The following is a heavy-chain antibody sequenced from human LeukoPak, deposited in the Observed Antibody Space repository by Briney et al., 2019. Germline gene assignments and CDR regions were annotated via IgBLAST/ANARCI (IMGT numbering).Heavy chain of an antibody. CDR1: GFTFSSYW. CDR2: IKRDGSSP. Sequence: GGSLRLSCAASGFTFSSYWMHSIRHAPGKGLVWVSRIKRDGSSPAYADSVKGRFTISRDNAKNTLYLQMNSLRAEDTAVYYCAALDNGRDYWGQGTLVTVSS. V-gene: IGHV3-74*01. J-gene: IGHJ4*02. D-gene: IGHD1-14*01. CDR3: AALDNGRDY.